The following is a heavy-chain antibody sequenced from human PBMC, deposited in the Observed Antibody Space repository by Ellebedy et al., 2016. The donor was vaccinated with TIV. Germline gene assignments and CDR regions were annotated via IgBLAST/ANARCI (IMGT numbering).Heavy chain of an antibody. CDR2: IGGLDTAT. D-gene: IGHD1-26*01. CDR1: GLTFSVYA. CDR3: ARGGAGFDSMNRELSFDS. V-gene: IGHV3-23*01. J-gene: IGHJ4*02. Sequence: GESLKISCAASGLTFSVYAMTWVRQAPGKGLEWISTIGGLDTATHYADSVKGRFTISRDDAENSLYLQMNSLRDEDTAVYYCARGGAGFDSMNRELSFDSWGQGTLVTVSS.